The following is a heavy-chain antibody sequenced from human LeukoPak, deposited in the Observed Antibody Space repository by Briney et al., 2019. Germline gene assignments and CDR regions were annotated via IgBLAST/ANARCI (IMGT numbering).Heavy chain of an antibody. CDR3: ARFGTYYYGSGAVGYFDY. CDR1: GYTFTGYY. Sequence: ASVKVSCKASGYTFTGYYMHWVRQAPGQGLEWMGWINPNSGGTNYAQKFQGRVTMTRDTFISTAYMELSRLRSDDTAVYYCARFGTYYYGSGAVGYFDYWGQGTLVTVSS. V-gene: IGHV1-2*02. J-gene: IGHJ4*02. CDR2: INPNSGGT. D-gene: IGHD3-10*01.